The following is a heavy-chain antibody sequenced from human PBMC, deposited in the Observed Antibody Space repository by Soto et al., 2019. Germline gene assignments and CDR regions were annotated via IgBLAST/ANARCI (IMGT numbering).Heavy chain of an antibody. D-gene: IGHD6-25*01. CDR1: GGSISTYY. J-gene: IGHJ5*02. CDR3: ARDQLSSGLYVWFDP. V-gene: IGHV4-59*01. Sequence: PSETLSLTCTVSGGSISTYYWSWIRQPPGKGLEWIGYIYYDGSTSYNPSLRSRVTISVDTSKNQFSLILSSVTSADTAVYYCARDQLSSGLYVWFDPWGQGTLVTVLL. CDR2: IYYDGST.